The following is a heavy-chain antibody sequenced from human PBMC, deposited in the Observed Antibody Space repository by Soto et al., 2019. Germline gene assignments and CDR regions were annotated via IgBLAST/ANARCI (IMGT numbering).Heavy chain of an antibody. D-gene: IGHD3-3*01. CDR1: GGTFNSYA. CDR3: ARDVLRFLEWLYEPTPVDAFDI. J-gene: IGHJ3*02. V-gene: IGHV1-69*06. CDR2: IIPIFGTA. Sequence: SVKVSCKASGGTFNSYAISWVRQAPGQGLEWMGGIIPIFGTANYAQKFQGRVTITADKSTSTAYMELSSLRSEDTAVYYCARDVLRFLEWLYEPTPVDAFDIWGQGTMVTVSS.